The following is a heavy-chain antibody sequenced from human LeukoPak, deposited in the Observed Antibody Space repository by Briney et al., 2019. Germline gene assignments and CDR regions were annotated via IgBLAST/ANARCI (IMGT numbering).Heavy chain of an antibody. Sequence: ASVKVSCKASGYTFTSYGISWVRQAPGQGLEWMGWISAYNGNTNYAQKLQGRVTMTTDTSTSTAYVELRSLRSDDTAVYYCARDLGGGTVVPSHFDYWGQGTLVTVSS. D-gene: IGHD4-23*01. J-gene: IGHJ4*02. V-gene: IGHV1-18*01. CDR3: ARDLGGGTVVPSHFDY. CDR1: GYTFTSYG. CDR2: ISAYNGNT.